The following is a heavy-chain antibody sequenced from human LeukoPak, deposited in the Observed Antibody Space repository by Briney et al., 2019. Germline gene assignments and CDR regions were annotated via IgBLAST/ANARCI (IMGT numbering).Heavy chain of an antibody. CDR3: ARGRGSSSLESSFWIYDY. Sequence: GGSLRLSCAASGFTFSSYAMHWFRQAPGKGLEYFSAISSNGGSTYYANSVKGRFTISRDNSKNTLYLQMGSLRAEDMAVYYCARGRGSSSLESSFWIYDYWGQGTLVTVSS. CDR2: ISSNGGST. V-gene: IGHV3-64*01. CDR1: GFTFSSYA. D-gene: IGHD6-6*01. J-gene: IGHJ4*02.